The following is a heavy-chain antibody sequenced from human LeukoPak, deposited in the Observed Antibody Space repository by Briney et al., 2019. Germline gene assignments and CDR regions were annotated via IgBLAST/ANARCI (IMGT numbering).Heavy chain of an antibody. Sequence: GGSLRLSCAASGFTLSSYAMSWVRQAPGKGLEWVSSISASGGSTNYADSVKGRFTISRDNSKNTVYLQMNSLRAEDTAVYYCAKVMKGSERLTMVRGVIIKTAGLYYMDVWGKGTTVTVSS. CDR2: ISASGGST. V-gene: IGHV3-23*01. D-gene: IGHD3-10*01. CDR3: AKVMKGSERLTMVRGVIIKTAGLYYMDV. CDR1: GFTLSSYA. J-gene: IGHJ6*03.